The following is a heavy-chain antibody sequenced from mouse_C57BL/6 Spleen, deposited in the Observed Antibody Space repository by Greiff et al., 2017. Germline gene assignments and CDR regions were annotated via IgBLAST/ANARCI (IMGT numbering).Heavy chain of an antibody. J-gene: IGHJ3*01. V-gene: IGHV1-39*01. Sequence: VQLQQSGPELVKPGASVKISCKASGYSFTDYNMNWVKQSNGKSLEWIGVINPNYGTTCYNQKFKGKATVTVDQSSSTAYMQLNSLTSEDSAVYYCASDRDSAGCEFAYWGQGTLVTVSA. CDR1: GYSFTDYN. D-gene: IGHD3-2*02. CDR2: INPNYGTT. CDR3: ASDRDSAGCEFAY.